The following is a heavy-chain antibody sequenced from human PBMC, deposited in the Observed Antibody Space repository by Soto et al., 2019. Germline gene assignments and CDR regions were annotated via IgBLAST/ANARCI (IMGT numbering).Heavy chain of an antibody. V-gene: IGHV4-39*01. CDR2: MHYSGST. Sequence: QLQLQESGPGLVKPSETLSLTCTVSGGSISSSNYYWGWIRQPPGKGLEWIGSMHYSGSTYYNPSLKSRVTISVDTSKNQFSLKLSSVTAADTAVYYCAIRYSSSWYFDYWGQGSLVTVAS. D-gene: IGHD6-13*01. CDR3: AIRYSSSWYFDY. J-gene: IGHJ4*02. CDR1: GGSISSSNYY.